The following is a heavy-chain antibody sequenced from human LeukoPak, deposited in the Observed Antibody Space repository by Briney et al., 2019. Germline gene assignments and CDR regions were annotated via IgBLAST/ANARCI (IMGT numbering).Heavy chain of an antibody. Sequence: GESLKISCKASGYSFTSYWIGWVRQMPGKGLECLGVIYPADSDTRYSPSFEGQVTMSADKSMSTAYLQRSSLKASDTAMYYCARLTGSFHYYFDYWGQGTLGTVSS. CDR2: IYPADSDT. J-gene: IGHJ4*02. CDR1: GYSFTSYW. D-gene: IGHD1-26*01. V-gene: IGHV5-51*01. CDR3: ARLTGSFHYYFDY.